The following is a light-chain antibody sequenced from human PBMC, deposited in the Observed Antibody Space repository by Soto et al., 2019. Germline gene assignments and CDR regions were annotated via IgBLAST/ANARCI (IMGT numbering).Light chain of an antibody. V-gene: IGLV1-51*01. CDR2: DNN. J-gene: IGLJ2*01. CDR1: SSNIGNNY. Sequence: QSVLTQPPSVSAAPGQKVTISCSGSSSNIGNNYVSWYQQLPGTAPKLLIYDNNERPSGIPDRFSGSKSGTSATLGITGLQTGDEDDYYCGTWDSSLSSVVFGGGTKLTVL. CDR3: GTWDSSLSSVV.